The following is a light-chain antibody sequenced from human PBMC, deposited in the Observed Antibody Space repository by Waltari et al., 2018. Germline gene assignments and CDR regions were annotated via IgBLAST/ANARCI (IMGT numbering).Light chain of an antibody. CDR1: SAINVGDSN. V-gene: IGLV5-37*01. CDR3: MFWPSNVWV. CDR2: YNADSEK. J-gene: IGLJ3*02. Sequence: QPVLTQPPSSSASPGESARLTCTLPSAINVGDSNIYWYQQKPGSPPRFLLYYNADSEKAQGSGVPSRFSGSKDASANAGILLISGLQSEDEADYYCMFWPSNVWVFGGGTKLTVL.